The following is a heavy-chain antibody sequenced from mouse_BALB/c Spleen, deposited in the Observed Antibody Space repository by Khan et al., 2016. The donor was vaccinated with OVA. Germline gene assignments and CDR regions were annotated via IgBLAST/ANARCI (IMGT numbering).Heavy chain of an antibody. CDR2: ILPGSGST. Sequence: QVQLQQSGAELMKPGASVKISCKATGYTFSSYWIEWVKQRPGHGLEWIGEILPGSGSTNYNEKFKGKATFTADTSSNPAYMQLHSLTSEDSAVYYCTRTGNYRDYFDYWGQGTTLTVSS. D-gene: IGHD2-1*01. CDR1: GYTFSSYW. CDR3: TRTGNYRDYFDY. V-gene: IGHV1-9*01. J-gene: IGHJ2*01.